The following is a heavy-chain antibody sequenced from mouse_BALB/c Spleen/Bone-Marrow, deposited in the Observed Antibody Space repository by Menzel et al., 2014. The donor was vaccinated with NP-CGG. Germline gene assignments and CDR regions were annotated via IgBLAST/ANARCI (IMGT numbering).Heavy chain of an antibody. V-gene: IGHV1-80*01. Sequence: QVQLQQSGAELVRPGSSVKISCKASGYAFSNYWMSWVKQRPGQGLEWIGQIYPGDTDIHYNGKFKGKATLTADKSSSTAYMQLSSLTSEDSAVYFCASRGDYSYAMDYWGQGTSVTVSS. CDR2: IYPGDTDI. CDR1: GYAFSNYW. D-gene: IGHD1-1*01. J-gene: IGHJ4*01. CDR3: ASRGDYSYAMDY.